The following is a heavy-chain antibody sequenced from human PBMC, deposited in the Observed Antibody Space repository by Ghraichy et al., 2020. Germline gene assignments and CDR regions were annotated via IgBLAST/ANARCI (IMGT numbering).Heavy chain of an antibody. CDR2: ISGSGGST. D-gene: IGHD3-3*01. CDR3: AKALLPYYDFWSGYLPYYYYYGMDV. J-gene: IGHJ6*02. CDR1: GFTFSSYA. Sequence: GGSLRLSCAASGFTFSSYAMSWVRQAPGKGLEWVSAISGSGGSTYYADSVKGRFTISRDNSKNTLYLQMNSLRAEDTAVYYCAKALLPYYDFWSGYLPYYYYYGMDVWGQGTTVTVSS. V-gene: IGHV3-23*01.